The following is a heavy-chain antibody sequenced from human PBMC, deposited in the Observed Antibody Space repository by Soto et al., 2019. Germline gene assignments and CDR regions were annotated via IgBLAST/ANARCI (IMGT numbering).Heavy chain of an antibody. V-gene: IGHV3-33*01. CDR1: GFTLSSYG. CDR2: IWYDGSNK. J-gene: IGHJ6*02. Sequence: GGSLRLSCAASGFTLSSYGMHWVRQAPGKGLEWVAVIWYDGSNKYYADSVKGRFTISRDNSKNTLYLQMNSLRAEDTAVYYCARDPMKDGPIAAAGTVHYYYYGMDVWGQGTTVTVSS. CDR3: ARDPMKDGPIAAAGTVHYYYYGMDV. D-gene: IGHD6-13*01.